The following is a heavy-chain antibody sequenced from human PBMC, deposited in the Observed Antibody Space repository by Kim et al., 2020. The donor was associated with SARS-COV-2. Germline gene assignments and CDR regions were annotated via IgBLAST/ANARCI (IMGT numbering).Heavy chain of an antibody. J-gene: IGHJ5*02. Sequence: SETLSLTCTVSGGSISRSSYFWGWIRQPPGKGLEWIGSISYSGSTYYNPSLKSRVTISVDTSKNQFSLKLSSVTAADTAVYYCARHGGGSSATGVEVGSWGQGTLVTVSS. D-gene: IGHD2-15*01. V-gene: IGHV4-39*01. CDR2: ISYSGST. CDR1: GGSISRSSYF. CDR3: ARHGGGSSATGVEVGS.